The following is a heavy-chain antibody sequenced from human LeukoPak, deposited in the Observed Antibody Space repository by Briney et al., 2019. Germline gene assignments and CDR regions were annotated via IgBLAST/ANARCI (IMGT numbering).Heavy chain of an antibody. D-gene: IGHD5-18*01. Sequence: GGSLRLSCAASGFTYSNAWMSWVRQAPGKGLEWVGRIKSKTDGGTTDYAAPVKGRFTISRDDSKNTLYLQMNSLKTEDTAVYYCTTDPGYSYVDYWGQGTLVTVSS. V-gene: IGHV3-15*01. CDR1: GFTYSNAW. CDR2: IKSKTDGGTT. CDR3: TTDPGYSYVDY. J-gene: IGHJ4*02.